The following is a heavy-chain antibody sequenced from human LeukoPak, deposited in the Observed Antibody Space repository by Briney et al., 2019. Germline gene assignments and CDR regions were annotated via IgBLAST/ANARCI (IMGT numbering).Heavy chain of an antibody. CDR2: ISSGGETI. Sequence: GGSLRLSCLASGVTISGDSMNWVRQAPGMGLEWLAYISSGGETIYYADSVKGRFTISRDNAKNSLYLQMNSLRAEDTAVYYCARDNSSSWSRRYWYFDLWGRGTLVTVSS. V-gene: IGHV3-48*04. J-gene: IGHJ2*01. CDR1: GVTISGDS. CDR3: ARDNSSSWSRRYWYFDL. D-gene: IGHD6-13*01.